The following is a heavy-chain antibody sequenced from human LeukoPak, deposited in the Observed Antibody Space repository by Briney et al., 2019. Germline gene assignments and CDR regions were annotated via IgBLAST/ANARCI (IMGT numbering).Heavy chain of an antibody. CDR1: GFTFSNYW. Sequence: PGGSLRLSCAASGFTFSNYWMHWVRQAPGEGLVWVSRINSDGSSTSYADSVKGRFTISRDNAKNTLYLQMNSLRAEDTAVYYCARQSGTYRGSAFDIWGQGTMVTVSS. J-gene: IGHJ3*02. CDR2: INSDGSST. CDR3: ARQSGTYRGSAFDI. D-gene: IGHD3-16*01. V-gene: IGHV3-74*01.